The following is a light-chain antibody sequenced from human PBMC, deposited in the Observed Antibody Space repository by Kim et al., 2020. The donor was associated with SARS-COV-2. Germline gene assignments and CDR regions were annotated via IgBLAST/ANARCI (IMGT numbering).Light chain of an antibody. V-gene: IGLV1-44*01. CDR1: RYNIGSKP. Sequence: ELTQPPSASGAPGQTVTVSCSGSRYNIGSKPGNWFQQVPGPAPKLRLYNDDPRPSGVPCRVSGSKSGTSASLAIGGLQSEDEAHYYCAAWDYRQKGLVVGGGTQLTV. J-gene: IGLJ3*02. CDR3: AAWDYRQKGLV. CDR2: NDD.